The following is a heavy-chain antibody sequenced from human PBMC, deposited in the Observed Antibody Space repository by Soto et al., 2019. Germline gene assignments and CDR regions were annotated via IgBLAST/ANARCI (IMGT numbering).Heavy chain of an antibody. CDR3: ARDGDVNTGFGKDY. J-gene: IGHJ4*02. CDR1: GFTFSSYG. Sequence: GGSLRLSCAASGFTFSSYGMHWVRQPPGKGLEWVAFIWHDGGNKFYAESVKGRLTISRDNSKNTLYLQMTSLSAENTAMYYCARDGDVNTGFGKDYWGQGTLVTVSS. D-gene: IGHD2-8*02. V-gene: IGHV3-33*01. CDR2: IWHDGGNK.